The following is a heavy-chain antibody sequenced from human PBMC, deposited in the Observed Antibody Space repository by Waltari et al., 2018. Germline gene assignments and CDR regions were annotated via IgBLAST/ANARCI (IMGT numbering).Heavy chain of an antibody. Sequence: QVQLVQSGAEVKKPGSSVKVSCKASGGTFSSYAISWVRQAPGQGLEWMGGIIPNLGIANYAQKFQGRGTINADESTSTAYMGLSSLRSEDTAVYYCARPKVGAKISGAFDIWGQGTMVTVSS. J-gene: IGHJ3*02. CDR2: IIPNLGIA. V-gene: IGHV1-69*04. D-gene: IGHD1-26*01. CDR1: GGTFSSYA. CDR3: ARPKVGAKISGAFDI.